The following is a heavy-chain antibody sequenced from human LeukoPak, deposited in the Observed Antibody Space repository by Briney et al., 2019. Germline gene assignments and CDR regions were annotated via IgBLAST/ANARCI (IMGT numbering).Heavy chain of an antibody. Sequence: GESLKIFCRGSGYSFTSYWFSWVRQMPGKGLEGMGRIVPSDSYTNYSPSFQGHVTISADKSISTAYLQWSSLKASDTAMYYCARHPEGCSSTSCYADYYYGMDVWGKGTTVTVSS. V-gene: IGHV5-10-1*01. CDR2: IVPSDSYT. CDR3: ARHPEGCSSTSCYADYYYGMDV. J-gene: IGHJ6*04. CDR1: GYSFTSYW. D-gene: IGHD2-2*01.